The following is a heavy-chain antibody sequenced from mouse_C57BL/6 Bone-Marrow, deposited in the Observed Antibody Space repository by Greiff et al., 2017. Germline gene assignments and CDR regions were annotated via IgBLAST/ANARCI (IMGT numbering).Heavy chain of an antibody. CDR3: ARQYYYGSSYDAMDY. Sequence: VQLQQPGAELVKPGASVTMSCKASGYTFTSYWITWVKQRPGQGLEWIGDIYPGSGSTNYNEKFKSKATLTVDTSSSTAYLQLSSLTSEDSAVYYCARQYYYGSSYDAMDYWGQGTSVTVSS. CDR2: IYPGSGST. V-gene: IGHV1-55*01. CDR1: GYTFTSYW. J-gene: IGHJ4*01. D-gene: IGHD1-1*01.